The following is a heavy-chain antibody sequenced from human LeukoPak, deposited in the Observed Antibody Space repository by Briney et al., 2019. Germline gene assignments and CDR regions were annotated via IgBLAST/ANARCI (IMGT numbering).Heavy chain of an antibody. V-gene: IGHV1-2*02. CDR2: INPYSGGT. J-gene: IGHJ4*02. CDR1: GYSFSAYF. CDR3: ASRAYDSSY. D-gene: IGHD3-22*01. Sequence: SVKVXCKASGYSFSAYFMHWVRQAPGEGLEWMGWINPYSGGTYYSQKFQGRVTITRDTSITTAYMDLSSLTSDDTAVYYCASRAYDSSYWGQGTLVTVSS.